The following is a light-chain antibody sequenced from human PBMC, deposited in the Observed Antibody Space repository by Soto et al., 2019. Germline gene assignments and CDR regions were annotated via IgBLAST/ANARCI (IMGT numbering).Light chain of an antibody. CDR3: QQYNKWPPYT. CDR1: QSVSSN. Sequence: EIVMTQSPANLSVSPGERATLSCRASQSVSSNLAWYQQKPGQGPRLLIYGASTRATGIPVRFSGSRSGTDFTLTLSSLQSEDFAVYYCQQYNKWPPYTFGQGTKVEIK. J-gene: IGKJ2*01. CDR2: GAS. V-gene: IGKV3-15*01.